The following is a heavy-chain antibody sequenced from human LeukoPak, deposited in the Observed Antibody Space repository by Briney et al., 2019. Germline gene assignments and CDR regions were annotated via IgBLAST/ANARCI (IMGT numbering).Heavy chain of an antibody. CDR1: GFTFSAYE. Sequence: PGGSLRLSCAASGFTFSAYELNWVRQAPGKGLEWVSYISRSGTSIYYADSVQGRFTISRDNAKNSLYLQMNSLRAEDTAVYYCARDPYYDSSGYYFDSWGQGTLVTVSS. D-gene: IGHD3-22*01. CDR2: ISRSGTSI. CDR3: ARDPYYDSSGYYFDS. V-gene: IGHV3-48*03. J-gene: IGHJ4*02.